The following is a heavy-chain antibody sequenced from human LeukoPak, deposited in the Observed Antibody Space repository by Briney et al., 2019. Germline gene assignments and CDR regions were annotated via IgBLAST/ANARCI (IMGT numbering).Heavy chain of an antibody. CDR2: IHYSGGST. CDR3: ARDSKPRADSGYDLADY. CDR1: GFTFSNYA. J-gene: IGHJ4*02. Sequence: GGSLRLSCAASGFTFSNYALSWVRQAPGKGLEWVSAIHYSGGSTYYADSVKGRFTISRNNAKNSLYLQMNSLRAEDTAVYYCARDSKPRADSGYDLADYWGQGTLVTVSS. D-gene: IGHD5-12*01. V-gene: IGHV3-23*01.